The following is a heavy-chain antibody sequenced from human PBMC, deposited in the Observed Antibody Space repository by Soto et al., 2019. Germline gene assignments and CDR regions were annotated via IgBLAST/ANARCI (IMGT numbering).Heavy chain of an antibody. J-gene: IGHJ6*02. CDR3: VRRAEGRPGDGYYYVALDV. V-gene: IGHV5-51*01. D-gene: IGHD6-6*01. CDR2: INPADSEA. CDR1: GYSYTSYW. Sequence: PGPPLKISRQWSGYSYTSYWIGWVRQRPGSGLEWMGIINPADSEAHYSPSFQGQVTISADSSNSTAFLQWSSLKASDTAMYYCVRRAEGRPGDGYYYVALDVWSQGTTVTVSS.